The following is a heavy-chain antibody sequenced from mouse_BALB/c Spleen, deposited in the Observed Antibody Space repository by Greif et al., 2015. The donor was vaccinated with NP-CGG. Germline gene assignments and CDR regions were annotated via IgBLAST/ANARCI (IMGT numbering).Heavy chain of an antibody. V-gene: IGHV2-9*02. CDR1: GFSLTSYG. J-gene: IGHJ1*01. CDR2: IWADGST. CDR3: ARGPRGWYFDV. Sequence: QVQLQQSGPGLVAPSQSLSITCTVSGFSLTSYGVHWVRQPPGKGLEWLGVIWADGSTNYNSALMSRLTISKDNSKSQVFLKMNSLQTDDTALNYCARGPRGWYFDVWGAGTTVTVS.